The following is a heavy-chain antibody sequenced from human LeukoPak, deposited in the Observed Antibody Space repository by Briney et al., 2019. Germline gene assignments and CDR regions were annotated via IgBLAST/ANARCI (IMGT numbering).Heavy chain of an antibody. J-gene: IGHJ3*02. CDR2: ISSSSSYI. CDR1: GFTFSSYW. D-gene: IGHD3-16*02. CDR3: ARVRGYDYVWGSYPRVAEAFDI. V-gene: IGHV3-21*01. Sequence: PGGSLRLSCAASGFTFSSYWMSWVRQAPGKGLEWVSSISSSSSYIYYADSVKGRFTISRDNAKNSLYLQMNSLRAEDTAVYYCARVRGYDYVWGSYPRVAEAFDIWGQGTMVTVSS.